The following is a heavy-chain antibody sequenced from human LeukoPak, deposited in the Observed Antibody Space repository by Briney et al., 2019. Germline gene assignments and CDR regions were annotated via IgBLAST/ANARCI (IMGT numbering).Heavy chain of an antibody. CDR3: ARGTYSSDWLFDY. CDR1: GFTFSSYS. CDR2: ISSSSSTI. J-gene: IGHJ4*02. Sequence: AGGSLSLSCAASGFTFSSYSMNWVRQAPGKGLEWVSYISSSSSTIYYADSVKGRFTISRDNAKNSLYLQMNSLRAEDTAVYYCARGTYSSDWLFDYWGQGTLVTVSS. D-gene: IGHD6-19*01. V-gene: IGHV3-48*01.